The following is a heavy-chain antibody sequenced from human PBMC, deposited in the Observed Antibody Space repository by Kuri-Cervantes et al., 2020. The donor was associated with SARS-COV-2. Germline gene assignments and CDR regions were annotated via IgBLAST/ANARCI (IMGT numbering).Heavy chain of an antibody. J-gene: IGHJ3*02. D-gene: IGHD4-17*01. V-gene: IGHV3-21*01. Sequence: LSLTCAASGFTFSSYSMNWVRQAPGKGLEWVSSISSSSSYIYYADSVKGRFTISRDNAKNSLYLQMNSLRAEDTAVYYCARVDGDYYDAFDIWGQGTMVTVSS. CDR1: GFTFSSYS. CDR2: ISSSSSYI. CDR3: ARVDGDYYDAFDI.